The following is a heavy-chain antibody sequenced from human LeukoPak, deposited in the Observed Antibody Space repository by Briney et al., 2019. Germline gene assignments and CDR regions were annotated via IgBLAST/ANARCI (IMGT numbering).Heavy chain of an antibody. D-gene: IGHD1-20*01. CDR3: ARPGYNXNDVDY. CDR2: IYYSGST. CDR1: GGSISSSSYY. Sequence: SETLSLTCTVSGGSISSSSYYWGWIRQPPGKGLEWIGSIYYSGSTYYNPSLKSRVTISVDTSKNQFSLKLSSVTAADTAVYYCARPGYNXNDVDYWGQGTLVTVSS. J-gene: IGHJ4*02. V-gene: IGHV4-39*01.